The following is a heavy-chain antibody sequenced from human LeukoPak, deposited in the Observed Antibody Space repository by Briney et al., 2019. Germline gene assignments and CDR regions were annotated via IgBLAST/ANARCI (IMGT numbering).Heavy chain of an antibody. CDR2: ISHDGTNK. CDR3: ARAPYSSSWSVDY. D-gene: IGHD6-13*01. Sequence: GGSLRLSCAASGFTFSTHAIHWVRQAPGKGLEWVALISHDGTNKYYADSVKGRFTISRDNSKNTLYLLMNSLRPEDTAVYYCARAPYSSSWSVDYWGQGTLVTVSS. V-gene: IGHV3-30-3*01. J-gene: IGHJ4*02. CDR1: GFTFSTHA.